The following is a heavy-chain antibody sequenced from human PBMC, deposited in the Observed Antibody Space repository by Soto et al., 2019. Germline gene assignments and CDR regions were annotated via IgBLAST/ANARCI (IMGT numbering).Heavy chain of an antibody. CDR1: GFTFGDSY. CDR2: ISPGSRYP. V-gene: IGHV3-11*06. CDR3: LRAGGAGLIDP. D-gene: IGHD2-21*01. Sequence: NLGGTLRLSCAGSGFTFGDSYMSWIRQAPGKGLEWLSYISPGSRYPAYADSVKGRFTISRDNAKRSLYLQMMSLTAEDTAIYYFLRAGGAGLIDPSGKGTMVTVFS. J-gene: IGHJ5*02.